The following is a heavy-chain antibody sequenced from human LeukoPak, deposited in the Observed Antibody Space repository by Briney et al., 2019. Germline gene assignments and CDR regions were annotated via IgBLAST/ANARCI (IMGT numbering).Heavy chain of an antibody. D-gene: IGHD3-3*01. CDR1: GVPISSAGYS. J-gene: IGHJ3*02. CDR2: ISYSGNT. CDR3: ARDFLKTSSPDAFDI. V-gene: IGHV4-31*01. Sequence: SQTLSLTCTVSGVPISSAGYSWTWIREPPGKGLEWIGHISYSGNTDYSPSLNGPVTISAHSSKNQFSLKLTSVSAADTAVYYCARDFLKTSSPDAFDIWGQGTMVTVSS.